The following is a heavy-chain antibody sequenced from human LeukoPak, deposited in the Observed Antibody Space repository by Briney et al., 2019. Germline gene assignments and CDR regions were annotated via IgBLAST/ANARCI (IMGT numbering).Heavy chain of an antibody. V-gene: IGHV3-21*01. J-gene: IGHJ6*03. CDR3: ARDPYSGNYGAYYYYYMDV. D-gene: IGHD1-26*01. CDR1: GFIFSSYG. CDR2: ITSSSSYK. Sequence: NSGGSLRLSCAASGFIFSSYGMNWVRQAPGKGLEWVSSITSSSSYKYYADSVRGRFTISRDNAKNSLYLQMNSLRPEDTAVYYCARDPYSGNYGAYYYYYMDVWGKGTTVTISS.